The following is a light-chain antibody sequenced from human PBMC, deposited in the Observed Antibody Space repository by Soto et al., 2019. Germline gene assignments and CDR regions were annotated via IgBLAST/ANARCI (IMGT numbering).Light chain of an antibody. CDR2: GAS. CDR1: RDIHTF. J-gene: IGKJ3*01. CDR3: HKYNAAPFT. V-gene: IGKV1-27*01. Sequence: DIQMTQSPPSLSASVGDRVTITCWASRDIHTFLAWYQQKPGEVPKLLVYGASTLQSGVPSRFIGSGSGTDFSLSISSLQPEDVATYYCHKYNAAPFTFGPGTKVDIK.